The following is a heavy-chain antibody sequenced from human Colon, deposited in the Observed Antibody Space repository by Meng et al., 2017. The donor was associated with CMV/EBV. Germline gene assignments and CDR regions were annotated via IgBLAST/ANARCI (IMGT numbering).Heavy chain of an antibody. CDR2: IRYDGTNK. J-gene: IGHJ4*02. CDR3: GKGLDFIDY. Sequence: GESLKISCVASGFIFSSYGMNWVRQAPGKGLEWVAFIRYDGTNKYYIESVKGRFTISRDNSKNTLFLEMNGLRTEDTAMYYCGKGLDFIDYRGQGTLVTVSS. V-gene: IGHV3-30*02. CDR1: GFIFSSYG. D-gene: IGHD3-9*01.